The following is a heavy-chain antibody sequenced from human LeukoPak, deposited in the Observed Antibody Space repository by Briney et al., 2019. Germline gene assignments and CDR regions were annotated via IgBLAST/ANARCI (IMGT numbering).Heavy chain of an antibody. V-gene: IGHV3-11*01. CDR1: GFTFRDYD. CDR2: ISSSDRTI. J-gene: IGHJ4*02. D-gene: IGHD3-10*01. Sequence: GGSLRLSCAASGFTFRDYDMTWIRQAPGKGLEWVSYISSSDRTIYNAESVKGRFTISRDNAKNSLYLQMNSLRAEDTAVYYCARAPTYGSGSSFDCWGQGTLVTVSS. CDR3: ARAPTYGSGSSFDC.